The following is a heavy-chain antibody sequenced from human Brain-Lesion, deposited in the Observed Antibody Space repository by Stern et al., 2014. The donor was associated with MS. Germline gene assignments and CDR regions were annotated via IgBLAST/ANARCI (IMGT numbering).Heavy chain of an antibody. V-gene: IGHV1-69*01. CDR2: IIPMTGEA. CDR1: GGLFRSDA. Sequence: VQLVQSGAEVMKPGSSVKASCKASGGLFRSDAISWGRQAPGQGLEWLGGIIPMTGEAHYAQKFLDRVTITADESTTTTYMDLNSLTSEDTALYYCARHWGTDLWGQGTLLTVSS. J-gene: IGHJ5*02. D-gene: IGHD7-27*01. CDR3: ARHWGTDL.